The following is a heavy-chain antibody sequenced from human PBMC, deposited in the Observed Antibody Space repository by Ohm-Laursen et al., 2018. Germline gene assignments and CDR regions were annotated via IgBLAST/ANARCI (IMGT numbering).Heavy chain of an antibody. V-gene: IGHV3-9*01. D-gene: IGHD1-14*01. CDR2: ISLNGGHI. Sequence: SLRLSCSASGFTFDDYAMHWARQAPGKGLEWVSGISLNGGHIDYADSVKGRFTISRDNAKNSLYLQMNSLRVEDTALYYCARGTSGMDVWGQGTTVTVSS. J-gene: IGHJ6*02. CDR3: ARGTSGMDV. CDR1: GFTFDDYA.